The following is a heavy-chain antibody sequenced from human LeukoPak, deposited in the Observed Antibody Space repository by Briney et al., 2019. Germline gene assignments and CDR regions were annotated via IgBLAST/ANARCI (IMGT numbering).Heavy chain of an antibody. Sequence: ASVKVSCKASGYSFTTYGMHWVRQAPGQRLEWMGWINAGNGNTKYSQKFQGRVTITRDTSASTAYMELSSLRSEDTAVYYCARVMGLQAAAGPFDYWGQGTLVTVSS. CDR1: GYSFTTYG. CDR3: ARVMGLQAAAGPFDY. CDR2: INAGNGNT. V-gene: IGHV1-3*01. J-gene: IGHJ4*02. D-gene: IGHD6-13*01.